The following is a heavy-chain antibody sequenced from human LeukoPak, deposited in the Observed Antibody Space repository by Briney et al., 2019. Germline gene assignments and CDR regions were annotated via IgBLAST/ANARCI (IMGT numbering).Heavy chain of an antibody. Sequence: GGSLRLSCAASGFTFSSYSMNWVRQAPGKGLEWVSGIYSGGTTYYADSVKVRFTISGDNSKNTLYLQMNSLRAEDTAVYYCGRGTNGYTFGIDYWGQGTLVTVSS. D-gene: IGHD5-18*01. V-gene: IGHV3-66*01. J-gene: IGHJ4*02. CDR2: IYSGGTT. CDR1: GFTFSSYS. CDR3: GRGTNGYTFGIDY.